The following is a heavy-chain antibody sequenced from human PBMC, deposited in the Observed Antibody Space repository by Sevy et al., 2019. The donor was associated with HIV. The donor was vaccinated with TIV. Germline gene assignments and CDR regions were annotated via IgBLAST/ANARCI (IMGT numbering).Heavy chain of an antibody. CDR1: GLTFSNYA. CDR2: ISYDGSNK. D-gene: IGHD3-16*02. J-gene: IGHJ4*02. V-gene: IGHV3-30*09. CDR3: ARASHMITFGGVIVIDGIDY. Sequence: GGSLRLSCAASGLTFSNYAIHWVRQAPGKGLEWVAVISYDGSNKDYADSVKGRFAISRENSKNTLYLQMNSLRVEDTAVYYCARASHMITFGGVIVIDGIDYWGQGTLVTVSS.